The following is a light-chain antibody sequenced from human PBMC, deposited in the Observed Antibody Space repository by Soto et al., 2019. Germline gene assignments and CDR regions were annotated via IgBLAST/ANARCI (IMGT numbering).Light chain of an antibody. J-gene: IGLJ2*01. CDR3: QVWDSSTDHPV. CDR1: NIGIKS. V-gene: IGLV3-21*02. Sequence: SYELTQPPSVSVAPGQTARITCGGVNIGIKSVHWYHQKAGQAPVLVVHDDADRPSGIPERFSGSNSGNTATLTISRVEAGDEADYYCQVWDSSTDHPVFGGGTKVTVL. CDR2: DDA.